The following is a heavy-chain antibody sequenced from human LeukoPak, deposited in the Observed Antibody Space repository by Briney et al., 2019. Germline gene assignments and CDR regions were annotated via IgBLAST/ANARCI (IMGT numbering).Heavy chain of an antibody. D-gene: IGHD2-2*01. CDR1: GGSISSSNW. CDR3: AGLVVPAAEYYYGMDV. Sequence: PSETLSLTCAVSGGSISSSNWWSWVHQPPGKGLEWIGEIYHSGSTNYNPSLKSRVTISVDKSKNQFSLKLSSVTAADTAVYYCAGLVVPAAEYYYGMDVWGKGTTVTVSS. V-gene: IGHV4-4*02. CDR2: IYHSGST. J-gene: IGHJ6*04.